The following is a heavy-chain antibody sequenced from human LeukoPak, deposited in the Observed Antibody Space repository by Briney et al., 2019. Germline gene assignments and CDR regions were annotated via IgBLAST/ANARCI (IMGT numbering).Heavy chain of an antibody. CDR3: AELGITMIGGV. D-gene: IGHD3-10*02. CDR2: IGGSDGKT. J-gene: IGHJ6*04. V-gene: IGHV3-23*01. Sequence: GGSLGLSCAASGFTSSTCGMSWVRQAPGKGLEWVSAIGGSDGKTYYADSVKGRFTISRDNSKNTLYLHMNSLRADDTAVYYCAELGITMIGGVWGKGTTVTISS. CDR1: GFTSSTCG.